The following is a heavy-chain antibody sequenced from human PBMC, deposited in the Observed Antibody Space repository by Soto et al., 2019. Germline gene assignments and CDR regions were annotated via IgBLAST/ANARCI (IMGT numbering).Heavy chain of an antibody. CDR3: ARASGYVSGWYHDY. Sequence: SVKVSCKASAGTFSSDTVSWVRQAPGQGLEWMGGLIPILGTTHYAQKFQGRVTITADESTNTAYMELSSLRSDDTAVYYCARASGYVSGWYHDYWGQGTRVTVSS. V-gene: IGHV1-69*13. D-gene: IGHD6-19*01. CDR2: LIPILGTT. J-gene: IGHJ4*02. CDR1: AGTFSSDT.